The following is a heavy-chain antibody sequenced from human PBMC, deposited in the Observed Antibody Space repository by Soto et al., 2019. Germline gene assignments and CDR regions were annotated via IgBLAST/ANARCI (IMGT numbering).Heavy chain of an antibody. CDR2: IYPGDSDT. Sequence: GESLKISCKGSGYTFTNYWIGWVRQMPGKGLEWMGIIYPGDSDTKYNPSSQGQVTISADKSITTTYLQWSSLKASDTAIYYCAASIFYYGMDVWGQGTTVTVSS. J-gene: IGHJ6*02. CDR1: GYTFTNYW. CDR3: AASIFYYGMDV. V-gene: IGHV5-51*01.